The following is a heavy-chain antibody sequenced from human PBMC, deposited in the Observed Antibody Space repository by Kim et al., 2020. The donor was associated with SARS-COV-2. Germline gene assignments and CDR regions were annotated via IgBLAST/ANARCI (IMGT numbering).Heavy chain of an antibody. CDR3: AREPGTTAAAGTHWFDP. V-gene: IGHV1-46*01. CDR2: INPSGGST. Sequence: ASVKVSCKASGYTFTSYYMHWVRQAPGQGLEWMGIINPSGGSTSYAQKFQGRVTMTRDTSTSTVYMELSSLRSEDTAVYYCAREPGTTAAAGTHWFDPWGQGTLVTVSS. D-gene: IGHD6-13*01. CDR1: GYTFTSYY. J-gene: IGHJ5*02.